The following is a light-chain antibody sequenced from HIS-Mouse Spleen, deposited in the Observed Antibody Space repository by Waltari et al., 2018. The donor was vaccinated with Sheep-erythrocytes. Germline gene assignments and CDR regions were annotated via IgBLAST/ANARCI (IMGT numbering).Light chain of an antibody. CDR3: CSYAGSSTPWV. Sequence: QSALTQPASVSGSPGQSITISCTGTSSDVGGYNYVSGYQQHPGKAPKLMIYDVSNRPSGVSNRFSGSKSGNTASLTISGLQAEDEADYYCCSYAGSSTPWVFGGGTKLTVL. J-gene: IGLJ3*02. CDR1: SSDVGGYNY. CDR2: DVS. V-gene: IGLV2-14*03.